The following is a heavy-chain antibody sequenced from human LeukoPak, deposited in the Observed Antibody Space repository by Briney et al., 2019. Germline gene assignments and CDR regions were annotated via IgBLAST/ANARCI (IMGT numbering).Heavy chain of an antibody. J-gene: IGHJ4*02. CDR2: INPSGGST. D-gene: IGHD3-22*01. CDR3: ARASPDYYDSSGPYDY. V-gene: IGHV1-46*01. CDR1: GYTFTSYY. Sequence: ASVTVSCKASGYTFTSYYMHWVRQAPGQGLEWMGIINPSGGSTSYAQKFQGRVTMTRDTSTSTVYMELSSLRSEDTAVYYCARASPDYYDSSGPYDYWGQGTLVTVSS.